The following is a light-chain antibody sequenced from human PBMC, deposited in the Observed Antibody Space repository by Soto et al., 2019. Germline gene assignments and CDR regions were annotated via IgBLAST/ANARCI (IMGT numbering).Light chain of an antibody. V-gene: IGKV3-11*01. CDR1: QSVGTY. J-gene: IGKJ4*01. Sequence: EIVLTQSPATLSLSPGERATLSCRASQSVGTYLAWYQQKPGQAPRLLIHDASNRATGIPARFSGSGSGTDFTLTISSLEPEDFAVYYCQQRSNRPLTFGGGTKVDIK. CDR2: DAS. CDR3: QQRSNRPLT.